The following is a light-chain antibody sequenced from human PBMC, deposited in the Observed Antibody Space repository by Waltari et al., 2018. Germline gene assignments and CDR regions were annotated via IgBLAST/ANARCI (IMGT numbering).Light chain of an antibody. CDR3: QQRSSWPPWT. CDR2: GAS. J-gene: IGKJ1*01. CDR1: QSVDSY. V-gene: IGKV3-11*01. Sequence: EIVLTQSPATLSLSPGERATLSCRASQSVDSYLAWYQRKPGQAPRLLIYGASNRATGIPARFSGSGSGTDFTLTISSLEPEDFAVYYCQQRSSWPPWTFGQGTKVEIK.